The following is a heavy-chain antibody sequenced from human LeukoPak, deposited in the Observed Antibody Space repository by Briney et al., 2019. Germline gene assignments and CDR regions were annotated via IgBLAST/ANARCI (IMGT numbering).Heavy chain of an antibody. J-gene: IGHJ4*02. CDR2: IIPIFGTA. CDR1: GGTFSSYA. Sequence: SVKVSCKASGGTFSSYAISWVRQARGQGLEWMGGIIPIFGTANHAQKFQGRVTSTGDESTSTAYMEMSSLRSEDTAVYYCARGAAAPGYWGQGTLVTVSS. V-gene: IGHV1-69*13. D-gene: IGHD6-13*01. CDR3: ARGAAAPGY.